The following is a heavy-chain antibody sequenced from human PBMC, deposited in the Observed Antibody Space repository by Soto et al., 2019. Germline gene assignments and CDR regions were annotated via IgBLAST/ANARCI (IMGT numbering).Heavy chain of an antibody. D-gene: IGHD1-1*01. Sequence: EVQLVESGGGSAQPGGSLRLSCAASEFTFNNYGMNWVRQAPGKGLEWISYISSISSSMYYADSVRGRFTISRDNAKNSLHLQMNSLRVEDTAVYYCAREGQEGNDRHFDYWGQGTLVTVSS. CDR2: ISSISSSM. V-gene: IGHV3-48*01. CDR3: AREGQEGNDRHFDY. J-gene: IGHJ4*02. CDR1: EFTFNNYG.